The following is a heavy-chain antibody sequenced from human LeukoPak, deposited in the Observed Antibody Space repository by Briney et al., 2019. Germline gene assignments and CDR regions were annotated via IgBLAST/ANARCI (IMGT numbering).Heavy chain of an antibody. D-gene: IGHD4-17*01. CDR3: ARDPYGAQDQNWFDP. CDR2: INPSGGST. Sequence: ASVKVSCKASGYTFTSYYMHWVRQAPGQGLEWMGIINPSGGSTSYAQKFQGRVTMTRDMSTSTVYMELSSLRSEDTAVYYCARDPYGAQDQNWFDPWGQGTLVTVSS. J-gene: IGHJ5*02. V-gene: IGHV1-46*01. CDR1: GYTFTSYY.